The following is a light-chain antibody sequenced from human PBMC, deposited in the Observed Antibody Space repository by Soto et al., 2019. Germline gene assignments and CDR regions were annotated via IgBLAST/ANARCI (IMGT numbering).Light chain of an antibody. CDR1: SSNIGRSF. CDR2: HDS. V-gene: IGLV1-47*01. Sequence: QSVLTQPTSASGTPGQRVTISCSRNSSNIGRSFVFWYQQLPGTAPKLLIYHDSERPSGVPDRFSGSKSATSASLAISGLRSEDEAHYYCATWDDSLNGPVLFGGGTKLTVL. CDR3: ATWDDSLNGPVL. J-gene: IGLJ2*01.